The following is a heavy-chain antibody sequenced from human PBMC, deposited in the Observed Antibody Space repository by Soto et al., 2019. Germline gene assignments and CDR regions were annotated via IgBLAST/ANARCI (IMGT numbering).Heavy chain of an antibody. D-gene: IGHD6-13*01. CDR3: AREGTYSSSWSEPDY. CDR1: GGTFSSYA. J-gene: IGHJ4*02. Sequence: ASVKVSCKASGGTFSSYAISWVRQAPGQGLEWMGGIIPIFGTANYAQKFQGRVTITADESTSTAYMELSSLRSEDTAVYYCAREGTYSSSWSEPDYWGQGTLVTVSS. V-gene: IGHV1-69*13. CDR2: IIPIFGTA.